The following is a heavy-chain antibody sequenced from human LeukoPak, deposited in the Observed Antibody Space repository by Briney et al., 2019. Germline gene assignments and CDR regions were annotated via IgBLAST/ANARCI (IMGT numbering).Heavy chain of an antibody. CDR3: AKPRGEEWLVGLYDAFDI. CDR2: ILNTGGRT. V-gene: IGHV3-23*01. J-gene: IGHJ3*02. D-gene: IGHD6-19*01. CDR1: GFTFSTYA. Sequence: GGSLRLSCAASGFTFSTYAMSWVRQAPGNGLEWVSTILNTGGRTYYADSVEGRFTISRDNSKNTLYLQMNSLRAEDTAVFYCAKPRGEEWLVGLYDAFDIWGQGTMVAVSS.